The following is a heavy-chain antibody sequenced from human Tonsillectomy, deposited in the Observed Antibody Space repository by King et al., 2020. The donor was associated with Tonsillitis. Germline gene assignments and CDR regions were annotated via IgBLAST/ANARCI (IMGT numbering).Heavy chain of an antibody. CDR1: GGSISSYY. CDR3: ARPLNPYWYFDL. Sequence: VQLQESGPGLVKPSETLSLTCTVSGGSISSYYLSWIRQPPGKGLEWIGFIYYSGSTNYNPSLKSRVTISVDTSNNQFSLKLSSVTAADTAVYYCARPLNPYWYFDLWGRGTLVTVSS. V-gene: IGHV4-59*08. CDR2: IYYSGST. J-gene: IGHJ2*01.